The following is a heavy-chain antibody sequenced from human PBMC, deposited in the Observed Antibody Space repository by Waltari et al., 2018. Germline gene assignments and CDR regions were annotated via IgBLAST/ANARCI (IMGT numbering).Heavy chain of an antibody. V-gene: IGHV1-2*06. CDR1: GYTFTGYY. J-gene: IGHJ4*02. CDR2: INPNRCDT. D-gene: IGHD4-17*01. CDR3: ARDLGSDYGNRDY. Sequence: QVHLVQSGAEVKKPGASVKVSCKASGYTFTGYYIQWVRRAPGQGLEWMGRINPNRCDTNYAQKFQGSVTLTRDTSINTAYMELSSLKSDDTAVYYCARDLGSDYGNRDYWGQGTLVTVPS.